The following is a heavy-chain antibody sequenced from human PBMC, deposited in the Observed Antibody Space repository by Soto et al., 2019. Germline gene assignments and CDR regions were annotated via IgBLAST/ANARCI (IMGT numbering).Heavy chain of an antibody. Sequence: QPVGSLRLSCAASGFTFGSSAISWVRQAPGKGLEWVSAVSANGQGIYYADSVRGRFTISRDNSKNTVFLHMDSLSAEDTAVYYCAKDRHYPRDYFHYWGQGTLVTVSS. J-gene: IGHJ4*02. CDR1: GFTFGSSA. D-gene: IGHD3-10*01. CDR3: AKDRHYPRDYFHY. CDR2: VSANGQGI. V-gene: IGHV3-23*01.